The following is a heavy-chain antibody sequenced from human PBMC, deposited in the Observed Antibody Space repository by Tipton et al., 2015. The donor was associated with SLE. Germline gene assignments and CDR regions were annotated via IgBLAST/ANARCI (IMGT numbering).Heavy chain of an antibody. J-gene: IGHJ4*02. D-gene: IGHD2-21*01. CDR2: IYTGGRT. CDR1: GGSIIGYY. CDR3: ARDWGGEALDF. Sequence: LRLSCTVSGGSIIGYYWSWIRQPAGKGPEWIGRIYTGGRTIHNPPLNSRVTMSLDTSKSQFSLKLTSVTAADTAVYYCARDWGGEALDFWGQGTLVTVSS. V-gene: IGHV4-4*07.